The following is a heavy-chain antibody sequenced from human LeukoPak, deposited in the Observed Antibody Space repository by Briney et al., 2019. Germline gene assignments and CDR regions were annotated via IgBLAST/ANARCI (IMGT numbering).Heavy chain of an antibody. CDR3: ARYSGTYRDS. CDR1: GFTFSNYN. D-gene: IGHD1-26*01. Sequence: PGGSLRLSCAASGFTFSNYNMNWVRQAPGKGLEWVSSISSSSSYIFYADSVKGRFTISRDNAKNSLYLQMNSLRAEDTAVYYCARYSGTYRDSWGQGNLVTVSS. V-gene: IGHV3-21*01. J-gene: IGHJ4*02. CDR2: ISSSSSYI.